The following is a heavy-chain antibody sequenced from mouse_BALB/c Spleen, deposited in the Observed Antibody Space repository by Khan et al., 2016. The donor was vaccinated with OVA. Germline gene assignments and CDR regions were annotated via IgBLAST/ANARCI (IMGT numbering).Heavy chain of an antibody. V-gene: IGHV3-2*02. J-gene: IGHJ2*01. Sequence: EVQLQESGPGLVKPSQSLSLTCTVTGYSITSGYVWNWIRQFPGNKLEWMGYISYSGVTSYTPSFTSRISITRDTSNNQFFLQLTSVTTEDTASYYCARGNYYWYYFDYWGQGTTLTVSS. CDR3: ARGNYYWYYFDY. D-gene: IGHD1-1*01. CDR2: ISYSGVT. CDR1: GYSITSGYV.